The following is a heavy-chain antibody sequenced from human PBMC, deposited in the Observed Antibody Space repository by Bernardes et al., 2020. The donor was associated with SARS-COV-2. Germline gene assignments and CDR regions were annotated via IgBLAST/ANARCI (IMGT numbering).Heavy chain of an antibody. V-gene: IGHV4-61*01. CDR2: FYYSGST. J-gene: IGHJ4*02. Sequence: SETLSLTCTVSGGSVSSGRYHWSWIPQSPGKGLEWIGNFYYSGSTTYNPSLKSRVTISKDTSKNQISLQLSSVTAADTALYYCARSPFDSSACFWGQGTLVTVAS. CDR1: GGSVSSGRYH. CDR3: ARSPFDSSACF. D-gene: IGHD3-22*01.